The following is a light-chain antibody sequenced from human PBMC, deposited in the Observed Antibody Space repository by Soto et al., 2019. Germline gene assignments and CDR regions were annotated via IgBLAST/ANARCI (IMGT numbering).Light chain of an antibody. CDR3: QQRSNWPLT. V-gene: IGKV3-11*01. J-gene: IGKJ5*01. CDR2: DAS. Sequence: EIVLTQSPATLSLSPGDRATLSCRASQSLSSYLAWYQQKPGQAPRLLMYDASNRATGIPARFSGSGSGTDFTLPISILEPEDFAVYYCQQRSNWPLTFGQGTRLEIK. CDR1: QSLSSY.